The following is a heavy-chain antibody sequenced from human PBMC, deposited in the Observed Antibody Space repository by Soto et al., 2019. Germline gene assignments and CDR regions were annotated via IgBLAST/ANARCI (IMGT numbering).Heavy chain of an antibody. Sequence: EVQLVESGGGLVQPGGSRRVSCAASGVSFSNYAMNWVRQAPGKGLEWVSYISIGSGSMFYADSVKGRFTISRDDAKNSLYMQMNTMRDEDTAVYYCVRDDRWAFDFCAQATMVTVSS. CDR2: ISIGSGSM. CDR1: GVSFSNYA. D-gene: IGHD3-22*01. CDR3: VRDDRWAFDF. V-gene: IGHV3-48*02. J-gene: IGHJ3*01.